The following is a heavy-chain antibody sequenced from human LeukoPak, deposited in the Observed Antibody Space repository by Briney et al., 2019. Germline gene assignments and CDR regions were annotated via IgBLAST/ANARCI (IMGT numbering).Heavy chain of an antibody. J-gene: IGHJ4*02. CDR3: ARDRYGLADY. CDR2: INAGNGNT. V-gene: IGHV1-3*01. D-gene: IGHD4-17*01. Sequence: ASVTVSCKASGYTFTSYAMHWVRQAPGQRLEWMGWINAGNGNTKYSQKFQGRVTITRDTSASTAYMELSSLRSEDTAVYYCARDRYGLADYWGQGTLVTVSS. CDR1: GYTFTSYA.